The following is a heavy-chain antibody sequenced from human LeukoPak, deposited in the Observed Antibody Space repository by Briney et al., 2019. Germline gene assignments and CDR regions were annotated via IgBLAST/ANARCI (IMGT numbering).Heavy chain of an antibody. CDR3: ARVTTQDYYYYYYMDV. J-gene: IGHJ6*03. CDR1: GYSFTSYW. CDR2: IYPGDSDT. Sequence: GESLKISCKGSGYSFTSYWIGWVRQMPGKGLEWMGIIYPGDSDTRYSPSSQGQVTISADKSISTAYLQWSSLKASDTAMYYCARVTTQDYYYYYYMDVWGKGTTVTVSS. D-gene: IGHD4-11*01. V-gene: IGHV5-51*01.